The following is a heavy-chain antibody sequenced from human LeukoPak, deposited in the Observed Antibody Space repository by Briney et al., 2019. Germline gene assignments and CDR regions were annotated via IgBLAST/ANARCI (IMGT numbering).Heavy chain of an antibody. CDR3: ARQILYYGSGSSPDWFDP. D-gene: IGHD3-10*01. Sequence: SETLSLTCTVSGSSISSSSYYWGWIRQPPGKGLEWIGNIYYNGGTYYNPSLKSRVTISVDTSKNQFSLKLSSVTAADTAVYYCARQILYYGSGSSPDWFDPWGQGTLVTVSS. CDR1: GSSISSSSYY. V-gene: IGHV4-39*01. CDR2: IYYNGGT. J-gene: IGHJ5*02.